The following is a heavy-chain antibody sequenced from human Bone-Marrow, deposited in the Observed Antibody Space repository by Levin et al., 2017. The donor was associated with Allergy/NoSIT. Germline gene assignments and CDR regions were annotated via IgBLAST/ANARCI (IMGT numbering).Heavy chain of an antibody. V-gene: IGHV1-58*01. D-gene: IGHD2-15*01. J-gene: IGHJ4*02. CDR3: AAVGEYCSGGSCAGRPSDY. Sequence: SVKVSCKASGSTFSSSAVQWVRQARGQRLEWIGWIVVGSGNTNYAQKFQERVSITRDMSTSTAHMELSSLRSEDTAVYYCAAVGEYCSGGSCAGRPSDYWGQGTLVTVSS. CDR1: GSTFSSSA. CDR2: IVVGSGNT.